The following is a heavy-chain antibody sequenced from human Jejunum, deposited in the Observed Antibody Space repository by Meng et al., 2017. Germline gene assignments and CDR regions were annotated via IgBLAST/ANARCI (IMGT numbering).Heavy chain of an antibody. Sequence: QVHLKESGPGLVRPSGTLSLTCTISGGSVNSGSYYWSWIRQPPGKGLEWIGYMYFSGSTNYNASLKSRVTISVDTSKKQFSLKLTSVTAADTAVYYCARGHFDKYFDSWGQGTLVTVSS. D-gene: IGHD3-22*01. CDR2: MYFSGST. CDR3: ARGHFDKYFDS. V-gene: IGHV4-61*01. CDR1: GGSVNSGSYY. J-gene: IGHJ4*02.